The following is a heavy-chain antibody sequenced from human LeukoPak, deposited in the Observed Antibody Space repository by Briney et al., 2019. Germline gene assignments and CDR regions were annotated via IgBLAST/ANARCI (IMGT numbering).Heavy chain of an antibody. CDR2: ISAYNGNT. J-gene: IGHJ4*02. CDR1: GYTFTSYG. Sequence: ASVKVSCKASGYTFTSYGISWVRQAPGQGLEWMGWISAYNGNTNYAQKLQGRVTMTTDTSTSTAYMELRSLRSDDTAVYYCARGRITMVRGVIDLGYWGQGTLVTVSS. CDR3: ARGRITMVRGVIDLGY. V-gene: IGHV1-18*01. D-gene: IGHD3-10*01.